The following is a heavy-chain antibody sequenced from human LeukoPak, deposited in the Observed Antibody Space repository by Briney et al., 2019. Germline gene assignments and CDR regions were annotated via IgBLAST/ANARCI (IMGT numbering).Heavy chain of an antibody. D-gene: IGHD3-22*01. CDR1: GGTFSNYA. CDR3: ATEPKYYYDSSGS. Sequence: ASVKVSCKASGGTFSNYAISWVRQAPGQGLEWMGLVDPEDGETIYAEKFQGRVTITADTSTDTAYMELSSLRSEDTAVYYCATEPKYYYDSSGSWGQGTLVTVSS. V-gene: IGHV1-69-2*01. J-gene: IGHJ5*02. CDR2: VDPEDGET.